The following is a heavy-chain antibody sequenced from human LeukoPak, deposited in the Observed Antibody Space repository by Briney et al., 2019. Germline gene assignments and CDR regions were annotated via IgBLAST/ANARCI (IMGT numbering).Heavy chain of an antibody. V-gene: IGHV1-46*01. J-gene: IGHJ4*02. D-gene: IGHD6-19*01. CDR2: INPSGGRT. CDR3: ARSPYSSGWYGFSDY. Sequence: ASVKVSCKASGYTFTSYYIYWMRQAHGHGLDWMGIINPSGGRTNYAQKFQGRVTMTRDMSTSTVYMELSSLRSEDTAVYYCARSPYSSGWYGFSDYWGQGTLVTVSS. CDR1: GYTFTSYY.